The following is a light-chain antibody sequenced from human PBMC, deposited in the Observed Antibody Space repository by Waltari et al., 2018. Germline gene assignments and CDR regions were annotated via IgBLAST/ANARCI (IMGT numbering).Light chain of an antibody. J-gene: IGLJ2*01. CDR1: SSDVGGYNS. CDR3: CSYAGSYTLVV. CDR2: DVS. Sequence: QSALTQPRSVSGSPGQPVTIPCTGTSSDVGGYNSVSWYQQHPGKAPKLMIYDVSKRPSGVPDRFSGSKSGNTASLTISGLQAEDEADYYCCSYAGSYTLVVFGGGTKLTVL. V-gene: IGLV2-11*01.